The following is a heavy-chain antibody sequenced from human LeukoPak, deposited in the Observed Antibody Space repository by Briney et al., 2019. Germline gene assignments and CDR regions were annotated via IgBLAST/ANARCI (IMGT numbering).Heavy chain of an antibody. Sequence: ASVTVSYMPSGYTFNNYGISWVRQAPGQGLAGMGWISTYNGYANYPQRLQGRVTMTTETSTSTAYLELRSLRPDDTAVYYCARNSSDWYGYMDVWGKGTTVTVSS. CDR3: ARNSSDWYGYMDV. J-gene: IGHJ6*04. CDR2: ISTYNGYA. D-gene: IGHD6-19*01. CDR1: GYTFNNYG. V-gene: IGHV1-18*01.